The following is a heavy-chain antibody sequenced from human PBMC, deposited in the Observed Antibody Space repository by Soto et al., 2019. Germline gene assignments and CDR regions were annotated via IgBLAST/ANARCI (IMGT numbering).Heavy chain of an antibody. CDR3: AKSREDSSFDY. V-gene: IGHV3-30*18. CDR2: ISYDGSNK. J-gene: IGHJ4*02. Sequence: LRLSCAASGFTFSSYGMHWVRQAPGKGLEWVAVISYDGSNKYYADSVKGRFTISRDNSKNTLYLQMNSLRAEDTAVYYCAKSREDSSFDYWGQGTLVTVSS. CDR1: GFTFSSYG. D-gene: IGHD3-22*01.